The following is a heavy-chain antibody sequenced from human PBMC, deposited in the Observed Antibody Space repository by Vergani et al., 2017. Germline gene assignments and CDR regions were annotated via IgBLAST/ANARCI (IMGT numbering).Heavy chain of an antibody. CDR2: ISSSGSTI. Sequence: EVQLVESGGGLVQPGGSLRLSCAASGFTFSSYEMNWVRQAPGKGLEWVSYISSSGSTIYYADSVKGRFTISRDNAKNSLYLQMNSLRAEDTAVYYCAKAPYPGYYYYGMDVWGQGTTVTVSS. J-gene: IGHJ6*02. CDR1: GFTFSSYE. V-gene: IGHV3-48*03. D-gene: IGHD3-16*01. CDR3: AKAPYPGYYYYGMDV.